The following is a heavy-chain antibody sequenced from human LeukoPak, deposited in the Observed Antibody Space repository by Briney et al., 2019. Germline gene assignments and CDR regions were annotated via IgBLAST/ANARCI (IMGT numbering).Heavy chain of an antibody. CDR1: GFTFSDYY. V-gene: IGHV3-11*01. Sequence: GGSLRLSCAASGFTFSDYYMSWIRQAPGKGLEWVSYISSSGSTIYYADSVKGRFTISRDNAKNSLYLQMNSLRAEDTAVYYCARGAYDFWSGYYAGVDNWFDPWGQGTLVTVSP. CDR3: ARGAYDFWSGYYAGVDNWFDP. J-gene: IGHJ5*02. CDR2: ISSSGSTI. D-gene: IGHD3-3*01.